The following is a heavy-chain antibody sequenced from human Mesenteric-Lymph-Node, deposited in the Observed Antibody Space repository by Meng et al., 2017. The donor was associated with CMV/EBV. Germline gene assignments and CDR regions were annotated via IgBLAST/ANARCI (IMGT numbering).Heavy chain of an antibody. V-gene: IGHV3-21*01. J-gene: IGHJ6*02. Sequence: ESLKISCAASRFTFTTYAMSWVRQAPGKGLEWVSSISSSSSYIYYADSVKGRFTISRDNAKNSLYLQMNSLRAEDTAVYYCARKYGSSTSRYYYYGMDVWGQGTTVTVSS. CDR2: ISSSSSYI. CDR1: RFTFTTYA. D-gene: IGHD2-2*01. CDR3: ARKYGSSTSRYYYYGMDV.